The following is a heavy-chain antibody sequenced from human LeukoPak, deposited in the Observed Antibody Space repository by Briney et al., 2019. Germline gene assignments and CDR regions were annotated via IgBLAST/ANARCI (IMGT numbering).Heavy chain of an antibody. CDR2: INSDGSWT. Sequence: GGSLRLSCAASGNYWMHWVRQVPRKGLVWVSHINSDGSWTSYADSVKGRFTISKDNAKNTVYLQMNSLRAEDTAVYYCVSFYETYWGRGTLVTVSS. CDR1: GNYW. J-gene: IGHJ4*02. D-gene: IGHD2/OR15-2a*01. CDR3: VSFYETY. V-gene: IGHV3-74*01.